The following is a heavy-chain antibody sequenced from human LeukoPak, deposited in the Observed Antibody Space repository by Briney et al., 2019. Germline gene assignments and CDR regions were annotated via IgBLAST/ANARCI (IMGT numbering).Heavy chain of an antibody. J-gene: IGHJ4*02. CDR2: ISGSGGST. D-gene: IGHD2-15*01. CDR1: GFTFSSYA. V-gene: IGHV3-23*01. CDR3: AKGLLGYCSGGSCYPIDY. Sequence: PGGSLRLSCAASGFTFSSYAMSWVRQAPGKGLEWVSAISGSGGSTYYADSVKGRFTISRDNSKNTLYLQTNSLRAEDTAVYYCAKGLLGYCSGGSCYPIDYWGQGTLVTVSS.